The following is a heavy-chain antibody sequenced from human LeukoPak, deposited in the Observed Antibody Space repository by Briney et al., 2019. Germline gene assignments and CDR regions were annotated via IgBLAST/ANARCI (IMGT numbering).Heavy chain of an antibody. CDR2: IYHSGST. Sequence: SQTLSLTCTVSGGSISSGGYYWSWIRQPPGKGLEWIGYIYHSGSTYYNPSLKSRVTISVDRSKNQFSLKLSSVTAADTAVHYCARGEYGDYDYWGQGTLVTVSS. CDR3: ARGEYGDYDY. D-gene: IGHD4-17*01. CDR1: GGSISSGGYY. J-gene: IGHJ4*02. V-gene: IGHV4-30-2*01.